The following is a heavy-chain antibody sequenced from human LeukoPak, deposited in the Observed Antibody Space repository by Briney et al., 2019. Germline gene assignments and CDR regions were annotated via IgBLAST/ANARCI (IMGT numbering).Heavy chain of an antibody. CDR3: ARSFAYDSSGYYQSWFDP. J-gene: IGHJ5*02. D-gene: IGHD3-22*01. CDR2: INPNSGGT. CDR1: GYTFTGYY. V-gene: IGHV1-2*02. Sequence: ASVKVSCKASGYTFTGYYMHWVRQAPGQGLEWMGWINPNSGGTNYAQKFQGRVTMTRDTSISTAYMELSRLRSDDTAVYYCARSFAYDSSGYYQSWFDPWGQGTLVTVSS.